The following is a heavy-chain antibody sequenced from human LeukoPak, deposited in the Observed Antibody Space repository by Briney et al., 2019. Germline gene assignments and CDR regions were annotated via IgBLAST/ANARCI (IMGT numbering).Heavy chain of an antibody. J-gene: IGHJ4*02. V-gene: IGHV1-18*04. CDR3: ARQNYGSGSYYDY. D-gene: IGHD3-10*01. Sequence: ASVKGSCKASGYTFTGYYMHWVRQAPGQGLEWMGWISAYNGNTNYAQKLQGRVTMTTDTSTSTAYMELRSLRSDDTAVYYCARQNYGSGSYYDYWGQGTLVTVSS. CDR1: GYTFTGYY. CDR2: ISAYNGNT.